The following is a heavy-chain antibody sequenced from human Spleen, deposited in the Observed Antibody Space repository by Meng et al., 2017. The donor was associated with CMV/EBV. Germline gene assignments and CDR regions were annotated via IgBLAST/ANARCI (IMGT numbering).Heavy chain of an antibody. D-gene: IGHD3-3*01. J-gene: IGHJ5*02. Sequence: QITLKESGPTLVKPTQTLTLPCTFSGFSLSTSGVGVGWIRQPPGKALEWLALIYWDDDKRYSPSLKSRLTITKDTSKNQVVLTMTNMDPVDTATYYCAHAYYDFWSGSEVDWFDPWGQGTLVTVVS. CDR2: IYWDDDK. V-gene: IGHV2-5*02. CDR3: AHAYYDFWSGSEVDWFDP. CDR1: GFSLSTSGVG.